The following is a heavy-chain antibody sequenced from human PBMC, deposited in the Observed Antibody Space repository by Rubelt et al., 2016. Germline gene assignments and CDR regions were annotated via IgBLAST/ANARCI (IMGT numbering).Heavy chain of an antibody. Sequence: QVQLVQSGAEVKKPGASVKVSCKAPGYRFTGPYMHWVRQAPGQGLEWMARIHPNSGDTNIAQRFRGRVTMTRDTSISTAYMELSSLRPDDTAVYFWARGPDYGDSGWFDTWGQGTLVTVSS. J-gene: IGHJ5*02. V-gene: IGHV1-2*06. CDR3: ARGPDYGDSGWFDT. D-gene: IGHD4-17*01. CDR1: GYRFTGPY. CDR2: IHPNSGDT.